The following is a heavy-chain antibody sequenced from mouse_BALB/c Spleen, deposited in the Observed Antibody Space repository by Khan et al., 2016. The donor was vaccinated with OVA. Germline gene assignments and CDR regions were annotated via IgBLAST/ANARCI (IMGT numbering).Heavy chain of an antibody. CDR3: GGRKNWDVDS. CDR1: GYTFTDYS. Sequence: QIQLVQSGPELKKPGETVKISCKASGYTFTDYSMHWEKQAPGRGLKWMGWINTETGEPTYADNFKGRFAFSLERSASTAYWQINNIKNEMTATYISGGRKNWDVDSWGAGTTVTFCS. J-gene: IGHJ1*01. V-gene: IGHV9-2-1*01. CDR2: INTETGEP. D-gene: IGHD4-1*01.